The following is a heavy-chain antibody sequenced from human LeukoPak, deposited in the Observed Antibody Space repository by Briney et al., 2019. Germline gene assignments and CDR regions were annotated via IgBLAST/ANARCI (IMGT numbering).Heavy chain of an antibody. CDR1: GFTFSSYA. J-gene: IGHJ6*02. CDR2: ISGSGTRT. CDR3: AKDREPYSSGWNGMDV. V-gene: IGHV3-23*01. Sequence: GGSLRLSCAASGFTFSSYAMSWVRQAPGKGLEWGSGISGSGTRTYYADSVKGRFTISRDNSKNTLYLQMNSLRAEDTAVYYCAKDREPYSSGWNGMDVWGQGTTVTVSS. D-gene: IGHD6-19*01.